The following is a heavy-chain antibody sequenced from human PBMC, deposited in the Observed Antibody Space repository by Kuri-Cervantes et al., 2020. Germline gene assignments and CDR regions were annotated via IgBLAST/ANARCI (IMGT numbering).Heavy chain of an antibody. CDR2: INWNGLST. CDR3: ARDFGYQPPDY. Sequence: GESLKISCTASGFIFDDYGMSWVRQAPGRGLEWVSGINWNGLSTAYADSLKGRFTISRDNAKSSLYLQMNSLRAEDTAVYYCARDFGYQPPDYWGQGTLVTVSS. D-gene: IGHD3-16*01. CDR1: GFIFDDYG. J-gene: IGHJ4*02. V-gene: IGHV3-20*04.